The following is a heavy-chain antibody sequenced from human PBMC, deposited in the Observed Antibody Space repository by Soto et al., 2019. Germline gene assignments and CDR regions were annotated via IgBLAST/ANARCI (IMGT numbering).Heavy chain of an antibody. J-gene: IGHJ5*02. V-gene: IGHV4-59*12. CDR2: IYYSGST. CDR3: ARERDCSGGNSQYWRAP. D-gene: IGHD2-15*01. Sequence: LSLTCTLSGGSITGDYWSWIQQHTGEGLEWIGSIYYSGSTNYKPWLKSRVRISVDTSKNEFALELSSVRAAAGSVSYCARERDCSGGNSQYWRAPWGQRALVIVS. CDR1: GGSITGDY.